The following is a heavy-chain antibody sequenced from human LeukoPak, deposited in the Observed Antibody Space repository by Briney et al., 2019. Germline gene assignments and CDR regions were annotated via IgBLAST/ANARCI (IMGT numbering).Heavy chain of an antibody. CDR2: IYYSGST. J-gene: IGHJ4*02. Sequence: SETLSLTCTVSGGSISSYYWSWIRQPPGKGLEWIGYIYYSGSTNYNPSLKSRVTISVDTSKNQFSLKLSSVTAADTAVYYCARDQGIAVADPPFDYWGQGTLVTVSS. D-gene: IGHD6-19*01. CDR3: ARDQGIAVADPPFDY. V-gene: IGHV4-59*01. CDR1: GGSISSYY.